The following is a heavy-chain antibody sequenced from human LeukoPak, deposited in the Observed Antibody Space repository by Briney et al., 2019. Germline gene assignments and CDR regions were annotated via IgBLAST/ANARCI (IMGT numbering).Heavy chain of an antibody. CDR1: GFTFSSYS. CDR2: ISSSSSTI. J-gene: IGHJ3*02. CDR3: ARDRGGSYFDAFDI. D-gene: IGHD1-26*01. V-gene: IGHV3-48*04. Sequence: PGGSLRLSCAASGFTFSSYSMTWVRQAPGKGLEWVSYISSSSSTIYYADSVKGRFTISRDNAKNSLYLQMNSLRAEDTAVYYCARDRGGSYFDAFDIWGQGTMVTVSS.